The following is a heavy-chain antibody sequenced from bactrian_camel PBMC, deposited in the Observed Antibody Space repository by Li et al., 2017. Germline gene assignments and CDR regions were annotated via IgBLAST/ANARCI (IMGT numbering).Heavy chain of an antibody. D-gene: IGHD1*01. CDR1: GYTYSTNC. J-gene: IGHJ4*01. V-gene: IGHV3S59*01. CDR3: AARGSFTTLPPLDRHIYNY. CDR2: IRRSAGSA. Sequence: DVQLVESGGASVEAGGSLRLSCAASGYTYSTNCMGWFRQAPGKEREGVAAIRRSAGSAYYADSVKGRFTISQDSAKNTLYLQMSSLKPEDTAMYYCAARGSFTTLPPLDRHIYNYWGQGTQVTVS.